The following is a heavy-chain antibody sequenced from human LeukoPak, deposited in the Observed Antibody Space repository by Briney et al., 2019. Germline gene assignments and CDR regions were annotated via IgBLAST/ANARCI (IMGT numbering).Heavy chain of an antibody. CDR1: GYTLTELS. Sequence: ASVKVSCKVSGYTLTELSMHWVRQAPGKGLEWMGGFDPEDGETIYAQKFQGRVTMTEDTSTDTAYMELSSLRSEDTAVYYCARKEQQLVRDYYYYGMDIWGQGTTVTVSS. J-gene: IGHJ6*02. CDR2: FDPEDGET. CDR3: ARKEQQLVRDYYYYGMDI. V-gene: IGHV1-24*01. D-gene: IGHD6-13*01.